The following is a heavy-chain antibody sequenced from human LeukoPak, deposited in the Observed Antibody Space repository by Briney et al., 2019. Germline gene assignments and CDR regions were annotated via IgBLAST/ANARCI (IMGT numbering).Heavy chain of an antibody. CDR3: ATILVRRYCSSTSCLDY. CDR2: ISSSSSTI. J-gene: IGHJ4*02. D-gene: IGHD2-2*01. V-gene: IGHV3-48*01. Sequence: QPGGSLRLCCTASGFTFSSYSMNWVRQAPGKGLEWVSYISSSSSTIYYADSVKGRFTISRDNAKNSLYLQMNSLRAEDTAVYYCATILVRRYCSSTSCLDYWGQGTLVTVSS. CDR1: GFTFSSYS.